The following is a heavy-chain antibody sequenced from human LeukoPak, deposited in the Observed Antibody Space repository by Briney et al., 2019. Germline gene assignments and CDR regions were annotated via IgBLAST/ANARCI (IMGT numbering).Heavy chain of an antibody. V-gene: IGHV4-34*01. CDR2: INHSGST. D-gene: IGHD5-12*01. CDR1: GGSSSGYY. J-gene: IGHJ4*02. Sequence: SETLSLTCAVYGGSSSGYYWSWIRQPPGKGLEWIGEINHSGSTNYNPSLKSRVTISVDTSKNQFSLKLSSVTAADTAVYYCARAKKWLRFPSAGDKYYFDYWGQGTLVTVPS. CDR3: ARAKKWLRFPSAGDKYYFDY.